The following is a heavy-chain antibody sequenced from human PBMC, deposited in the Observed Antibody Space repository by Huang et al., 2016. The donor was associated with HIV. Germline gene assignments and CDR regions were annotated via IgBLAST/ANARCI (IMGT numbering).Heavy chain of an antibody. CDR3: TSSVTTLGLDY. CDR2: IVTGDADV. V-gene: IGHV5-51*01. CDR1: GYRFTSYW. D-gene: IGHD4-17*01. J-gene: IGHJ4*02. Sequence: EVQLVQSGAEVNQPGESLQISCKASGYRFTSYWIGWVRQTPGKGLEPVGIIVTGDADVRYRPSCHGHITISADESLTTTYLQWNSLKTSDTAMYFCTSSVTTLGLDYWGQGTLVAVSS.